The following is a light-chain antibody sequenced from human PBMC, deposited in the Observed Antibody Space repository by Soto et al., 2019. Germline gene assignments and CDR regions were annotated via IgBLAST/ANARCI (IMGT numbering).Light chain of an antibody. CDR3: KQALQTRT. CDR2: LGS. CDR1: QSLLHSNGYNY. V-gene: IGKV2-28*01. Sequence: DIVMTQSPLSLPVTPGEPASISCRSSQSLLHSNGYNYLDWYLQKPGQSPQLLIYLGSYRASGVPDRFSGSGSGTDFTLKISRVEAEDVGVYYCKQALQTRTFGKGTKVDIK. J-gene: IGKJ1*01.